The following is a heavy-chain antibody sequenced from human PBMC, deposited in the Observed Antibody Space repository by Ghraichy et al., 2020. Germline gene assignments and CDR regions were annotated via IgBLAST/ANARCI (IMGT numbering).Heavy chain of an antibody. Sequence: SETLSLTCTVSGGSISSYYWSWIRQPPGKGLEWIGYIHYSGSTNYNPSLKSRVTISVDTSKNQFSLKLSSVTAADTAVYYCARVASSSGWYSSYYFDYWGQGTLVTVSS. CDR1: GGSISSYY. D-gene: IGHD6-19*01. V-gene: IGHV4-59*01. J-gene: IGHJ4*02. CDR3: ARVASSSGWYSSYYFDY. CDR2: IHYSGST.